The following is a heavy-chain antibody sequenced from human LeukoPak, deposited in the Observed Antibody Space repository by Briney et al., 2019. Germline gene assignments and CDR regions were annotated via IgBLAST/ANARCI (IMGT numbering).Heavy chain of an antibody. V-gene: IGHV3-30*04. D-gene: IGHD3-10*01. CDR3: AKDDPSLGITMVRGVTYFDY. J-gene: IGHJ4*02. Sequence: GGSLRLSCAASGFTFSSYAMHWVRQAPGKGLEWVAVISFDGSNKNYADSVKGRFTISRDNSKNTLYLQMNSLRAEDTAVYYCAKDDPSLGITMVRGVTYFDYWGQGTLVTVSS. CDR1: GFTFSSYA. CDR2: ISFDGSNK.